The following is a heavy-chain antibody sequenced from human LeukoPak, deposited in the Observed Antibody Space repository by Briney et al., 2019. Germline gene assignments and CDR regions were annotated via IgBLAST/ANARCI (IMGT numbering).Heavy chain of an antibody. D-gene: IGHD3-10*01. J-gene: IGHJ6*02. Sequence: SETLSLTCTVSGGSISSSSYYWGWIRKPPGKGLEWIGSIYYSGSTYYNPSLKSRVAMSVDTSKSQFSLKLNSVTAADTAVYYCARGSGGGSGRNYKDHYYGMDVWGQGTTVTVSS. V-gene: IGHV4-39*07. CDR3: ARGSGGGSGRNYKDHYYGMDV. CDR2: IYYSGST. CDR1: GGSISSSSYY.